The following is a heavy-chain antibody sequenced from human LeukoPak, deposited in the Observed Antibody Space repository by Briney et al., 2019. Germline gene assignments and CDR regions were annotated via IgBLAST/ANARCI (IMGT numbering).Heavy chain of an antibody. Sequence: ASVKVSCKASGYTFTSYDFNWVRQATGQRPEWMGWMCPNSGDTGYAQKFQDRVTMTRNTSISTAYMELSNLRSDDTAVYYCARGPPNWGYDYWGPGTLVTVSS. CDR1: GYTFTSYD. J-gene: IGHJ4*02. D-gene: IGHD7-27*01. CDR3: ARGPPNWGYDY. CDR2: MCPNSGDT. V-gene: IGHV1-8*01.